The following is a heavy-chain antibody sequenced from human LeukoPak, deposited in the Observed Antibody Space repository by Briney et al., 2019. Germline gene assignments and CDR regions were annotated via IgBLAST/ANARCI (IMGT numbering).Heavy chain of an antibody. Sequence: SETLSLTCTVSGGSISSYYWSWIRQPAGKGLEWIGRIYTSGSTNYNPSLKSRVTISVDTSKNQFSLKLSSVTAADTAVYYCTRARGRFYDYYDTHRYFDYWGQGTLVTVSS. CDR2: IYTSGST. V-gene: IGHV4-4*07. CDR3: TRARGRFYDYYDTHRYFDY. D-gene: IGHD3-22*01. CDR1: GGSISSYY. J-gene: IGHJ4*02.